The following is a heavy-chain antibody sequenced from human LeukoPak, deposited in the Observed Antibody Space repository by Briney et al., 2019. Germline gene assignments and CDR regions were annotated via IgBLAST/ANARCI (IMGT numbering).Heavy chain of an antibody. CDR3: QIMITFGGVIVSDY. J-gene: IGHJ4*02. CDR2: IKSKTDGGTK. Sequence: PGGSLRLSCAASGFTFSNAWMSWVRQAPGKGLEWVGRIKSKTDGGTKDYAAAVKGRFTISRDDSKNTLYLQMNSLKTEDTAVYYCQIMITFGGVIVSDYWGQGTLVTVSS. V-gene: IGHV3-15*01. D-gene: IGHD3-16*02. CDR1: GFTFSNAW.